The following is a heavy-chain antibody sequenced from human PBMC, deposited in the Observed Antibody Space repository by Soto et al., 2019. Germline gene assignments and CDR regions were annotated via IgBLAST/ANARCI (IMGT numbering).Heavy chain of an antibody. CDR1: GFTFSNYW. D-gene: IGHD3-16*01. V-gene: IGHV3-74*01. CDR3: ARDLGGYASP. Sequence: EVQLVESGGGLVQPGGSLRLSCAASGFTFSNYWMHWVRQAPGKGPVWVSRINTDGSTTNYADSVKGRFTISRDNAKNTLYLQTNSLGAEDTAVYYSARDLGGYASPWGQGTLVTVSS. CDR2: INTDGSTT. J-gene: IGHJ5*02.